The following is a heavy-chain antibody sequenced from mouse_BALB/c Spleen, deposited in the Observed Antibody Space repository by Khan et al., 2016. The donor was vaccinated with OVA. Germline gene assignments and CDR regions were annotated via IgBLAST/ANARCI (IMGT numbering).Heavy chain of an antibody. J-gene: IGHJ2*01. CDR1: GYPFTDYA. CDR2: ISTYSGNT. Sequence: VQLQESGPELVRPGVSVKISCKGSGYPFTDYAMHWVKQSNAKSLEWIGLISTYSGNTNYNQKFKGQATMNVAKSSSPAYLELPRLTSEDSAIYYCARPAYDGYYDYWGQGTTFTVSS. V-gene: IGHV1S137*01. CDR3: ARPAYDGYYDY. D-gene: IGHD2-3*01.